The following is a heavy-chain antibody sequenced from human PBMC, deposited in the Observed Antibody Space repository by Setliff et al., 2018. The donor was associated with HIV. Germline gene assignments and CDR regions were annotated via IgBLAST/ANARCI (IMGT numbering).Heavy chain of an antibody. V-gene: IGHV3-20*04. CDR2: INWNGRST. CDR3: AREALSRDGYSYFDY. D-gene: IGHD5-12*01. J-gene: IGHJ4*02. Sequence: AGSLRLSCAASGFTFSSYSMNWVRQAPGKGLEWVSGINWNGRSTGDADFVKGRFTISRDNSKNTLYLQMNSLRAEDTAVYYCAREALSRDGYSYFDYWGQGTLVTVSS. CDR1: GFTFSSYS.